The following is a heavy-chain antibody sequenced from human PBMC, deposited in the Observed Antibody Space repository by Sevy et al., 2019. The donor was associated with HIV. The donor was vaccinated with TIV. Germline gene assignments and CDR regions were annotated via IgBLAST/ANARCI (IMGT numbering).Heavy chain of an antibody. D-gene: IGHD6-13*01. V-gene: IGHV1-58*01. Sequence: ASVKVSCKASGFTFTSSAVQWVRQARGQRLEWIGWIVVGSGNTNYAQKFQERVTITRDMSTSTAYMELSSLRSEDTAVYYCGVKQQLVWFDPWGQGTLVTVSS. CDR1: GFTFTSSA. J-gene: IGHJ5*02. CDR3: GVKQQLVWFDP. CDR2: IVVGSGNT.